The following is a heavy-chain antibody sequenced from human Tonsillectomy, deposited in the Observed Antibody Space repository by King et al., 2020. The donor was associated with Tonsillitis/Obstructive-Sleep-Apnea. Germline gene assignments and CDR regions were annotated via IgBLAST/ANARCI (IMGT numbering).Heavy chain of an antibody. CDR1: GFNFDDYA. D-gene: IGHD1-26*01. Sequence: LQLVQSGGGVVQTGGSLRLSCAASGFNFDDYAMHWVRQAPGKGLEWVSLISGDGGSTHYADSVKGRFTISRDNSKNSLYLQMNSLRTEDTALYYCAKDISGSYFTEDYYFDHWGQGTLVTVSS. V-gene: IGHV3-43*02. J-gene: IGHJ4*02. CDR3: AKDISGSYFTEDYYFDH. CDR2: ISGDGGST.